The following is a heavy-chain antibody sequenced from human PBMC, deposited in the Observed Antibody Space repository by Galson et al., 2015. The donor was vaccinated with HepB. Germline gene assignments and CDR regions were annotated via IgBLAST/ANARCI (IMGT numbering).Heavy chain of an antibody. CDR3: ARDSEFHYYGSGSYYSPDY. Sequence: SLRLSCAASGFTFSSYAMHWVRQAPGKGLEWVAVISYDGSNKYYADSVKGRFTISRDNSKNTLYLQMNSLRAEDTAVYYCARDSEFHYYGSGSYYSPDYWGQGTLVTVSS. D-gene: IGHD3-10*01. J-gene: IGHJ4*02. V-gene: IGHV3-30*04. CDR1: GFTFSSYA. CDR2: ISYDGSNK.